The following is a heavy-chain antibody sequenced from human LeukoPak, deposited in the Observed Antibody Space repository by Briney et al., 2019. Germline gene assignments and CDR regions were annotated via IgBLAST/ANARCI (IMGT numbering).Heavy chain of an antibody. V-gene: IGHV3-7*01. CDR1: GFTFSSYW. D-gene: IGHD2/OR15-2a*01. CDR3: LVTPRSRGFDY. Sequence: GGSLRLSCAASGFTFSSYWMSWVRQAPGKGLEWVANIRQDGSVQNYVDSVKGRFTISRDNPKNSVYLQMSSLRAEDTAVYYCLVTPRSRGFDYWAQGPLVTVPS. J-gene: IGHJ4*02. CDR2: IRQDGSVQ.